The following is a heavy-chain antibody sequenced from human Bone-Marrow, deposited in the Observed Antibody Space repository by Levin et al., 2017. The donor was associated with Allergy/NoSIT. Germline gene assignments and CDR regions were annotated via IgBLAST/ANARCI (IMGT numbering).Heavy chain of an antibody. CDR2: INSDGSIT. D-gene: IGHD4-17*01. CDR1: GFTFSDSW. J-gene: IGHJ4*02. Sequence: GGSLRLSCAASGFTFSDSWMHWVRQAPGKGLVWVSRINSDGSITNYADSVKGRFTISRDNAKSTLYLQMNGLGAEDTALYYCARSMADGFYGKFDYWGQGNLVTVSS. CDR3: ARSMADGFYGKFDY. V-gene: IGHV3-74*01.